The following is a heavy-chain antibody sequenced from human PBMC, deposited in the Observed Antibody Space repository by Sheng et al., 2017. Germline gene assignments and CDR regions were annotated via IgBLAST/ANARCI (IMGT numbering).Heavy chain of an antibody. J-gene: IGHJ6*02. CDR3: ARDMTVTTGNGMDV. Sequence: QVQLQESGPGLVKPSETLSLTCTVSGGSISSYYWSWIRQPPGKGLEWIGYIYYSGSTNYNPSLKSRVTISVDTSKNQFSLKLSSVTAADTAVYYCARDMTVTTGNGMDVWGQGTHGHRSP. D-gene: IGHD4-17*01. CDR1: GGSISSYY. CDR2: IYYSGST. V-gene: IGHV4-59*01.